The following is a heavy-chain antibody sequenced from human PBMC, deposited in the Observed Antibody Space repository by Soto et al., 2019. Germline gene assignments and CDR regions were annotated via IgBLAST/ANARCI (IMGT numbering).Heavy chain of an antibody. CDR1: GYPVTAYY. Sequence: QLHLVQSGAVVKKPGASVTVSCSASGYPVTAYYMHWVRQAPGRGLEWMGGINPATGDAKYTQTFQGRVTLTRDTSTSTVFMDRSGLTSEDTAVFYWARGGGVGVAGSAAFDMWGQGTLVTVSS. J-gene: IGHJ3*02. CDR3: ARGGGVGVAGSAAFDM. CDR2: INPATGDA. V-gene: IGHV1-2*02. D-gene: IGHD3-3*01.